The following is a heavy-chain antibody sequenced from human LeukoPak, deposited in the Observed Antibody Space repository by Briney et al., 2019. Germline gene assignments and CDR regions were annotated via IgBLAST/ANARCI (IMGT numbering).Heavy chain of an antibody. D-gene: IGHD3-10*02. CDR2: ISSSGSTI. J-gene: IGHJ6*04. CDR3: AELGITMIGGV. Sequence: GGSLSLSCAASGFTFSSYELNWVRQAPGKGLEWVSYISSSGSTIYYADSVKGRFTISRDNAKNSLYLQMNSLRAEDTAVYYCAELGITMIGGVWGKGTTVTISS. CDR1: GFTFSSYE. V-gene: IGHV3-48*03.